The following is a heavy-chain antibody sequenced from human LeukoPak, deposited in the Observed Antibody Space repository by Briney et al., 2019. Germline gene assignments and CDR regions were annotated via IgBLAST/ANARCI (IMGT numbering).Heavy chain of an antibody. CDR1: GGSISSSGYY. CDR2: IYYSGST. Sequence: SETLSLTCTVSGGSISSSGYYWGWIRQPPGKGLGWIGSIYYSGSTYYNPSLKSRVTISVDTSKNQFSLKLSSVTAADTAVYYCARGAAGSSSWYEFYYYMDVWGKGTTVTVSS. CDR3: ARGAAGSSSWYEFYYYMDV. J-gene: IGHJ6*03. V-gene: IGHV4-39*07. D-gene: IGHD6-13*01.